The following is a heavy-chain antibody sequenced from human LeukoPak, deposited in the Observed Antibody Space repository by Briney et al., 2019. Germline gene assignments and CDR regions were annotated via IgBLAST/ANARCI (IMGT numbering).Heavy chain of an antibody. Sequence: SETLSLTCTLYGGSFSNCYWNWIRQPPGKGLEWVGEVIHSGSTNYNASLKGRLTISVDTSKNQFSLSLNYVTAADTAVYYCAIGERFSGFNYWGQGTLVTVSS. J-gene: IGHJ4*02. D-gene: IGHD5-12*01. CDR2: VIHSGST. V-gene: IGHV4-34*12. CDR3: AIGERFSGFNY. CDR1: GGSFSNCY.